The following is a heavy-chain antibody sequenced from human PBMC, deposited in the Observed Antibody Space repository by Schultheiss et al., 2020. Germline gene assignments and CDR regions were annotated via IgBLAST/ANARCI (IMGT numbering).Heavy chain of an antibody. CDR2: IYYSGST. Sequence: SETLSLTCTVSGGSISSYYWSWIRQPPGKGLEWIGYIYYSGSTNYNPSLKSRVTISVDTSKNQFSLKLSSVTAADTAVYYCARISTVTTSFDYWGQGTLGTVSS. J-gene: IGHJ4*02. CDR1: GGSISSYY. V-gene: IGHV4-59*01. CDR3: ARISTVTTSFDY. D-gene: IGHD4-17*01.